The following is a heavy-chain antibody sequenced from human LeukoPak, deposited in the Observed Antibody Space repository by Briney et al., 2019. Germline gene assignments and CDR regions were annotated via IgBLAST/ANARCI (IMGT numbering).Heavy chain of an antibody. J-gene: IGHJ4*02. CDR2: IYYSGST. CDR1: GGSISSGGYY. V-gene: IGHV4-31*03. CDR3: ARGDSSGYYSGDFDY. Sequence: SQSLSLTCTVSGGSISSGGYYWSWNRQHPGKALEWIWYIYYSGSTYYNPSLKSRVTISVDTSKNQFSLKLSSVTAADTAVYYCARGDSSGYYSGDFDYWGQGTLVTVSS. D-gene: IGHD3-22*01.